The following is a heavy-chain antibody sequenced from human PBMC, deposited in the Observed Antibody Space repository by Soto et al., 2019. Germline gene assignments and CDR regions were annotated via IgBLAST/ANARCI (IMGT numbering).Heavy chain of an antibody. Sequence: QVQLVESGGGVVQPGRSLRLSCAASGFTFSSYAMHWVRQAPGKGLEWVAVISYDGSNKYYADSVKGRFTISRDNSKNTLYLQMNSLRAEDTAVYYCARDHSGGGLSGFLDYWGQGTLVTVSS. CDR2: ISYDGSNK. V-gene: IGHV3-30-3*01. J-gene: IGHJ4*02. CDR3: ARDHSGGGLSGFLDY. D-gene: IGHD3-16*01. CDR1: GFTFSSYA.